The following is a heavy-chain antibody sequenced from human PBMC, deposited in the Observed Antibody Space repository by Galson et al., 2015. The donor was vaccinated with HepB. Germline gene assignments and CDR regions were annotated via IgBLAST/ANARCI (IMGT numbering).Heavy chain of an antibody. Sequence: SVKVSCKASGGTFNNYNITWVRQAPGQGLEWMGRIIPFVNRPNYAHKFQGKVTIIADTPTSTVYMELNSLRSEDTAVYYCAKLSGIAAEDDFWGQGTLVTVSS. J-gene: IGHJ4*02. CDR3: AKLSGIAAEDDF. D-gene: IGHD6-13*01. V-gene: IGHV1-69*02. CDR1: GGTFNNYN. CDR2: IIPFVNRP.